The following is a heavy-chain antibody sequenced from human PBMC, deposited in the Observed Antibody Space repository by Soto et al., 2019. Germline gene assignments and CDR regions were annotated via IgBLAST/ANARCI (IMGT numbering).Heavy chain of an antibody. D-gene: IGHD3-3*01. J-gene: IGHJ4*02. Sequence: GGSLRLSCIASGFIFDDYAMHWVRQAPGKGLEWVSGIDWNRATIGYADSVKGRFTLSRDNARNSLLLQMNSLRPEDTALYYCVKDVGSRHYDFTNFDSWGRGTLVTVSS. CDR2: IDWNRATI. V-gene: IGHV3-9*01. CDR1: GFIFDDYA. CDR3: VKDVGSRHYDFTNFDS.